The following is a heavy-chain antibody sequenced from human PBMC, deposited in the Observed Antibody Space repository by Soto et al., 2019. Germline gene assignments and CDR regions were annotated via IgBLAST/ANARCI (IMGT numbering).Heavy chain of an antibody. D-gene: IGHD5-18*01. V-gene: IGHV3-30*03. J-gene: IGHJ4*02. Sequence: GGSLRLSCAASGFTFSSYGMHWVRQAPGKGLEWVAVISYDGSNKYYADSVKGRFTISRDNSKNTLYLQMNSLRAEDTAVYYCHTAMALNYFDYWGQGTLVTVSS. CDR1: GFTFSSYG. CDR3: HTAMALNYFDY. CDR2: ISYDGSNK.